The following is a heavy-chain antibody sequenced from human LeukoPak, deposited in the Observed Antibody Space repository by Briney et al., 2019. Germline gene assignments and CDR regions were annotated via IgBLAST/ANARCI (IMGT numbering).Heavy chain of an antibody. V-gene: IGHV4-39*07. Sequence: SETLSLTCTVSGGSISSSSYYWGWIRQPPGKGLEWIGRISSSGSTNYNPSLKSRVTISVDTSKNQFSLKLSSVTAADTAVYFCARGPYSYDSSGAFDIWGQGTMVTVSS. CDR3: ARGPYSYDSSGAFDI. CDR2: ISSSGST. J-gene: IGHJ3*02. CDR1: GGSISSSSYY. D-gene: IGHD3-22*01.